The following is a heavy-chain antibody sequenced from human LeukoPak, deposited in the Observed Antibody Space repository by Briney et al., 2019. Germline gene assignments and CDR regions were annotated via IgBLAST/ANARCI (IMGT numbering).Heavy chain of an antibody. J-gene: IGHJ4*02. D-gene: IGHD3-16*02. CDR3: ARGPNYVWGSYRYFDY. Sequence: SWVRQSPGKGLEWIGYIYYTGSISYNPSLKSRLTISVDTSKNQFSLKLSSVTAADTAVYYCARGPNYVWGSYRYFDYWGQGTLVTVSS. CDR2: IYYTGSI. V-gene: IGHV4-30-4*08.